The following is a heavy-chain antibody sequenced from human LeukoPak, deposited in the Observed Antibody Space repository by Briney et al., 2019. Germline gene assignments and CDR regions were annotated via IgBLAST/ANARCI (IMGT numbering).Heavy chain of an antibody. D-gene: IGHD3-10*01. CDR1: GFTFSSYS. CDR2: ISSSSSYI. J-gene: IGHJ4*02. Sequence: GGSLRLSCAASGFTFSSYSMNWVRQAPGKGLEWVSSISSSSSYIYYADSVKGRFTISRDNAKNSLYLQMNSLRAEDTAVYYCARDMGSEMSSPNDYWGQGTLVTVSS. V-gene: IGHV3-21*01. CDR3: ARDMGSEMSSPNDY.